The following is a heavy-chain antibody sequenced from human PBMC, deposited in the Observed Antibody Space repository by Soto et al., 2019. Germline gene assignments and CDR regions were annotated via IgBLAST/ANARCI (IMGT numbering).Heavy chain of an antibody. J-gene: IGHJ5*02. D-gene: IGHD6-19*01. Sequence: QVQLVQSGAEVKKPGASVKVSCKASGYTFTSYDIIWVRQATGQGLEWMGWMNPSTGNTDSAVKFQGRLTMTRNTSISTVYMELSSLSFEDTAVYYCARGRIIVAGGFDPWGQGTLVTVSS. CDR2: MNPSTGNT. CDR3: ARGRIIVAGGFDP. CDR1: GYTFTSYD. V-gene: IGHV1-8*01.